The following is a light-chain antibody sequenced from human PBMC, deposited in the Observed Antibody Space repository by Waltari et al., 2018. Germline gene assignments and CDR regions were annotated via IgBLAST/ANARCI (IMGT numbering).Light chain of an antibody. V-gene: IGKV1-33*01. CDR1: QDISHS. Sequence: DIQMTQSPSSLSASVGDRGTITCQASQDISHSLNWHQHKPGKAPKLLIYGSPNLERGVPSRFSGSGSGTDFPFTINSLQPEDIATYYCQQHDNLLGGGTRVEIK. J-gene: IGKJ4*01. CDR2: GSP. CDR3: QQHDNL.